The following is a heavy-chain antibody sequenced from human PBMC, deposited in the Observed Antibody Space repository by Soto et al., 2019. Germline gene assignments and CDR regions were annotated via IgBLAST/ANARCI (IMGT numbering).Heavy chain of an antibody. D-gene: IGHD6-13*01. Sequence: EVQLVESGGGLVQPGGSLRLSCAASGFTVSSNYMSWVRQAPGKGLEWVSVIYSGGSTYYADSVKGRFTISRHNSKNTLYLRMNSLRAEDTAVYYCARAADPHYYYYYGMDVWGQGTTVTVSS. CDR2: IYSGGST. CDR1: GFTVSSNY. V-gene: IGHV3-53*04. CDR3: ARAADPHYYYYYGMDV. J-gene: IGHJ6*02.